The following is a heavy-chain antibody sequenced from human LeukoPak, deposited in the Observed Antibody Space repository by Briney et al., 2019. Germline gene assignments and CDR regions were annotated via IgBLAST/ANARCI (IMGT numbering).Heavy chain of an antibody. Sequence: PGGSLRLSCAASEFTFSSYSMNWVRQAPGKGLVWVSRINSDGSSTSYADSVKGRFTISRDNAKNTLYLQMNSLRAEDTAVYYCAKEEKDIVVVVAAELYYFDYWGQGTLVTVSS. V-gene: IGHV3-74*01. CDR1: EFTFSSYS. CDR3: AKEEKDIVVVVAAELYYFDY. D-gene: IGHD2-15*01. J-gene: IGHJ4*02. CDR2: INSDGSST.